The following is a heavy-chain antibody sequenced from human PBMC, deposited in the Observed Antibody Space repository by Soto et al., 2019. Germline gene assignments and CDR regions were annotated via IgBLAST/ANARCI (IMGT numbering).Heavy chain of an antibody. CDR2: INPNSGGT. Sequence: QVQLVQSGAEVKKPGASVKVSCKASGYTFTGYYMHWVRQAPGQGLEWMGWINPNSGGTNYAQKFQGRVTMTRDTSISTAYMELSRLRSDDTAVYYCARDGGRITIFGVDKYYFDYCGQGTLVTVSS. CDR3: ARDGGRITIFGVDKYYFDY. CDR1: GYTFTGYY. D-gene: IGHD3-3*01. J-gene: IGHJ4*02. V-gene: IGHV1-2*02.